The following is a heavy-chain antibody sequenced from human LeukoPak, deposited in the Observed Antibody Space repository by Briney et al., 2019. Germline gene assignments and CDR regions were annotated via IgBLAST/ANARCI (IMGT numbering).Heavy chain of an antibody. CDR3: TKRVRMGIAAAGDGFHI. D-gene: IGHD6-13*01. CDR1: GFRFDDYA. V-gene: IGHV3-9*01. Sequence: GGSLRLSCAASGFRFDDYAMHWVRQAPGKGLEWVSGISWDSAAIGYADSVRGRFTLSRDNAKNSLFLQMSSLRVEDTALYYCTKRVRMGIAAAGDGFHIWGQGTMVTVSS. J-gene: IGHJ3*02. CDR2: ISWDSAAI.